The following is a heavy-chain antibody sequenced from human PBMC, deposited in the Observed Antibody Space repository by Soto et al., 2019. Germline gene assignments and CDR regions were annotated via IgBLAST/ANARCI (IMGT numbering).Heavy chain of an antibody. J-gene: IGHJ5*02. CDR2: LYYGGST. CDR3: ARQLPVGATSWFDP. Sequence: LSLTCSVSGGSINSDDSFWGWVRQSPGKGLEWIGSLYYGGSTFYNPSLKSRVTISLDTSRNQFSLRLTSVTAADTAIYYCARQLPVGATSWFDPWGQGTLVTVSS. D-gene: IGHD1-26*01. V-gene: IGHV4-39*01. CDR1: GGSINSDDSF.